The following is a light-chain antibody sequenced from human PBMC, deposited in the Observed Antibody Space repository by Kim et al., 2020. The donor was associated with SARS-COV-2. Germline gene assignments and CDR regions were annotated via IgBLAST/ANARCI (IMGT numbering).Light chain of an antibody. CDR3: CSSAGGYTWV. CDR1: SSDVGNYNY. Sequence: GQSVPISCTGTSSDVGNYNYVSWYQQHPGKAPILMIYDVSKRPSGVPERFSGSKSGNTASLTISGLQAEDEADYYCCSSAGGYTWVFGGGTQLTVL. V-gene: IGLV2-11*01. J-gene: IGLJ3*02. CDR2: DVS.